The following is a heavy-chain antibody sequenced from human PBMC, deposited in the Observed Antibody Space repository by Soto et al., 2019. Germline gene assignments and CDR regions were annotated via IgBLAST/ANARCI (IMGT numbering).Heavy chain of an antibody. J-gene: IGHJ5*02. CDR3: TRQISGGYPPHEFDL. Sequence: SETLSLTCSVSDVSVSRPSFYWAWVRQSPGKGLEWIGSLYYIGSAYYSPSLKSRITISADSSRNQFSLKLASVTAADTGLYFCTRQISGGYPPHEFDLLCQGDLVTVSS. V-gene: IGHV4-39*01. CDR1: DVSVSRPSFY. D-gene: IGHD3-16*01. CDR2: LYYIGSA.